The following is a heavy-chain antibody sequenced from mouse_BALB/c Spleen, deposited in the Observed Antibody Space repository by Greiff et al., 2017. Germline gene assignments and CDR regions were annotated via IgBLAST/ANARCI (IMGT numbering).Heavy chain of an antibody. Sequence: EVQGVESGGGLVQPGGSLRLSCATSGFTFTDYYMSWVRQPPGKALEWLGFIRNKANGYTTEYSASVKGRFTISRDNSQSILYLQMNTLRAEDSATYYCARVPTGRGFDYWGQGTTLTVSS. CDR3: ARVPTGRGFDY. D-gene: IGHD4-1*02. J-gene: IGHJ2*01. V-gene: IGHV7-3*02. CDR2: IRNKANGYTT. CDR1: GFTFTDYY.